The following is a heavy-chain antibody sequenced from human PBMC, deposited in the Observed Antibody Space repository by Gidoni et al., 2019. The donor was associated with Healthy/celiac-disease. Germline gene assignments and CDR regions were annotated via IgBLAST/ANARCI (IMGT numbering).Heavy chain of an antibody. CDR1: GGSFSGYY. Sequence: QVQLQQWGAGLLKPSETLSLTCAVYGGSFSGYYWSWIRQPPGKGLEWIGEINHSGSTNYNPALKSRVTISVDTSKNQFSLKLSSVTAADTAVYYCAKTYYYDSSGYYRPRHNWFDPWGQGTLVTVSS. D-gene: IGHD3-22*01. J-gene: IGHJ5*02. V-gene: IGHV4-34*01. CDR3: AKTYYYDSSGYYRPRHNWFDP. CDR2: INHSGST.